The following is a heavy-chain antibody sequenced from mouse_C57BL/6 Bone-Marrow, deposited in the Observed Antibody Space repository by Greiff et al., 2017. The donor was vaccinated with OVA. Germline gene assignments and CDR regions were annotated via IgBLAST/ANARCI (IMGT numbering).Heavy chain of an antibody. CDR1: GFSFTSYA. V-gene: IGHV2-9-1*01. D-gene: IGHD2-1*01. CDR3: ARKRVYGNYVRYWYFDV. Sequence: QVQLQQSGPGLVAPSPSLSITCTVSGFSFTSYAISWVRQPPGKGLEWLGVIWTGGGTNYNSALNSRLTICKDNSTTQVSLKMNSLRTDDTARYYCARKRVYGNYVRYWYFDVWGTGTTVTVSS. CDR2: IWTGGGT. J-gene: IGHJ1*03.